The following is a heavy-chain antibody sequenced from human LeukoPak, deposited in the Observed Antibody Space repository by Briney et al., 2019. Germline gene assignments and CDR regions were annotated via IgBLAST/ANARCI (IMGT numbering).Heavy chain of an antibody. CDR3: ARSTVTSWGVDY. J-gene: IGHJ4*02. CDR1: GFTFTSYA. D-gene: IGHD4-17*01. Sequence: GGSLRLSCASSGFTFTSYAVSWVRQAPGKGLEWVSTISYSGGTTYHTDSVKGRFTISRDISKNTVYLQMNSLRAEDTAVYYCARSTVTSWGVDYWGQGTLVTVSS. V-gene: IGHV3-23*01. CDR2: ISYSGGTT.